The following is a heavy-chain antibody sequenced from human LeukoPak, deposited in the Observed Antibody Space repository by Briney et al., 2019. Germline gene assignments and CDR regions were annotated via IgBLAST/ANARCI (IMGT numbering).Heavy chain of an antibody. Sequence: GGSLRLSCAASGFTFDDYATHWVRQAPGKGLEWVSGISWNSGSIDYADSVRGRFTISRDNAKNSLYLQMNSLRAEDTAVYYCARSIASPVPFDYWGQGTLVTVPS. CDR3: ARSIASPVPFDY. V-gene: IGHV3-9*01. CDR2: ISWNSGSI. D-gene: IGHD6-6*01. J-gene: IGHJ4*02. CDR1: GFTFDDYA.